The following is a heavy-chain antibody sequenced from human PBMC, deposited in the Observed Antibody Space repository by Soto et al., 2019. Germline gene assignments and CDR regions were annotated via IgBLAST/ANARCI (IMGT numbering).Heavy chain of an antibody. J-gene: IGHJ2*01. CDR2: IYYSGST. V-gene: IGHV4-39*01. CDR1: GGSISSSSYC. Sequence: PSETLSLTCTVSGGSISSSSYCWGWIRQPPGKGLEWIGSIYYSGSTYYNPSLKSRVTISVDTSKNQFSLRLSSVTAADTAVYYCARLRGLTTVITNWYFDLWGRGTLVT. CDR3: ARLRGLTTVITNWYFDL. D-gene: IGHD4-17*01.